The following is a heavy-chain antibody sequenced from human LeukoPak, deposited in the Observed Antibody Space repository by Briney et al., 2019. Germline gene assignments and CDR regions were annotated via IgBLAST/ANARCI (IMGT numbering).Heavy chain of an antibody. CDR2: INPNSGGT. V-gene: IGHV1-2*02. D-gene: IGHD6-13*01. CDR3: ARAAGIAAAGPYYYYYMDV. CDR1: GYTFTGCY. Sequence: ASVKVSCKASGYTFTGCYMHWVRQAPGQGLEWMGWINPNSGGTNYAQKFQGRVTMTRDTSISTAYMELSRLRSDDTAVYYCARAAGIAAAGPYYYYYMDVWGKGTTVTVSS. J-gene: IGHJ6*03.